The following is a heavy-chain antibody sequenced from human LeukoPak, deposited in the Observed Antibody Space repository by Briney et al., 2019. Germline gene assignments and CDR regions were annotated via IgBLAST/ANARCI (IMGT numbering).Heavy chain of an antibody. Sequence: ASETLSLTCTVSGGSISSYYWSWIRQPPGKGLEWIGYIYYSGSTNYNPSLKSRVTISVDTSKNQFSLKLSSVTAADTAVYYCASIRLYGDYAYFDYWGQGTLVTVSS. CDR2: IYYSGST. V-gene: IGHV4-59*01. CDR1: GGSISSYY. D-gene: IGHD4-17*01. J-gene: IGHJ4*02. CDR3: ASIRLYGDYAYFDY.